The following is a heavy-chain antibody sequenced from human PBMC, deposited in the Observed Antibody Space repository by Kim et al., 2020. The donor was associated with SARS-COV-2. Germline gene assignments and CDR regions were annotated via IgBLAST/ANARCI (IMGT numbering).Heavy chain of an antibody. CDR1: GVSISSGGFY. Sequence: SETLSLTCTVSGVSISSGGFYWSWIRQHPGKGLEWIGYIYYNENTYYNPALKSRVTITLDTSKSHFSLKLSSVTAADTALYYCARSYCSGGSCHYAFDIWGKGRMVTVSS. V-gene: IGHV4-31*03. D-gene: IGHD2-15*01. J-gene: IGHJ3*02. CDR2: IYYNENT. CDR3: ARSYCSGGSCHYAFDI.